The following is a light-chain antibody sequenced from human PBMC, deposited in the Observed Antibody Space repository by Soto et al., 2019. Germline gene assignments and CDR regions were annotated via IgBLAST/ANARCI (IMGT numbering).Light chain of an antibody. CDR3: QSYASSLSGFYV. V-gene: IGLV1-40*01. J-gene: IGLJ1*01. Sequence: QSVLTQPPSVSGAPGQRVTISCTGSSSNIGAGYDVPWYQQLPGRAPKLLIYANSNRPSGVPDRFSGSGSDTSASLAITGLQAEDEAEYSCQSYASSLSGFYVFGTGTQLTVL. CDR1: SSNIGAGYD. CDR2: ANS.